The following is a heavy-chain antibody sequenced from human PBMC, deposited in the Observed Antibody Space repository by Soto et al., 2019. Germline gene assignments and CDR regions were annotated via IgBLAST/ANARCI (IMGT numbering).Heavy chain of an antibody. CDR1: GGTFSRYP. J-gene: IGHJ4*02. CDR2: IIPIFGTA. CDR3: ARDAEPHDYGRGYFDY. Sequence: ASVKVSCKSTGGTFSRYPISWVRQAPGRGLEWMGGIIPIFGTAKYAQKFQSRVTITADESTSTDYMKLSSQRSEDTAVYYCARDAEPHDYGRGYFDYWGQGTLVTVSS. V-gene: IGHV1-69*13. D-gene: IGHD4-17*01.